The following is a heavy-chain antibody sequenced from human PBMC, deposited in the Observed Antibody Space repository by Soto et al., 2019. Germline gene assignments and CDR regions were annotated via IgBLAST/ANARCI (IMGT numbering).Heavy chain of an antibody. CDR2: IVPVFDTA. CDR1: GGTFSSTHA. J-gene: IGHJ6*04. Sequence: QVQLVQSGAEVKKPGSSVRVSCKASGGTFSSTHAINWVRQAPGQGLEWMGGIVPVFDTADYTQKLQGRVTITANKSTSTAYMELSGLTSEDTAVYFCAKPQFTIRRQIYYYYSWDVWGKGTPVTVSS. CDR3: AKPQFTIRRQIYYYYSWDV. D-gene: IGHD3-10*01. V-gene: IGHV1-69*06.